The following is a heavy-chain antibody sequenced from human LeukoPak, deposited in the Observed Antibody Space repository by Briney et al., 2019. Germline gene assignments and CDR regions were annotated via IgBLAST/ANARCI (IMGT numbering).Heavy chain of an antibody. CDR1: GFTFSSYA. Sequence: GGSLRLSCAASGFTFSSYAMHWVRQAPGKGLEWVGRIRNKPNSYTTEYAASVRGRFTISRDHSKNSLFLQMDSLKTEDTAMYYCARDAGWRLDPWGQGTLVTVSS. CDR2: IRNKPNSYTT. J-gene: IGHJ5*02. D-gene: IGHD3-3*01. V-gene: IGHV3-72*01. CDR3: ARDAGWRLDP.